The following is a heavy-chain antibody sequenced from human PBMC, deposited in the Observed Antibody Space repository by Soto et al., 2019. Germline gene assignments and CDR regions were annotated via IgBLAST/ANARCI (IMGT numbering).Heavy chain of an antibody. J-gene: IGHJ6*02. CDR2: ISYDGSNK. V-gene: IGHV3-30*03. D-gene: IGHD3-16*01. CDR1: GFTFSSYG. Sequence: QVQLVESGGGVVQPGRSLRLSCAASGFTFSSYGMHWVRQAPGKGLEWVAVISYDGSNKYYADSVKGRFTISRDNSKNTLYLQMNSLRAEDTAVYYCATGPRGSVLGRWPLHNYYYGMDVWGQGTTVTVSS. CDR3: ATGPRGSVLGRWPLHNYYYGMDV.